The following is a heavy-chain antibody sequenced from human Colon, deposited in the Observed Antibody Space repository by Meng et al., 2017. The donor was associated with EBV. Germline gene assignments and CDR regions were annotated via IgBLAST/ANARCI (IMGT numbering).Heavy chain of an antibody. J-gene: IGHJ5*02. CDR2: IYHSGST. CDR3: ARRAAAIFNWFDP. V-gene: IGHV4-59*01. CDR1: GGHITSDW. Sequence: QVQLQESGPGVMKPSEXLSLTCNVSGGHITSDWWTWIRQPPGKGLEWIGHIYHSGSTAYNPSLKSRATISVDTSKSQFSLKLSSVTAADTAVYYCARRAAAIFNWFDPWGQGTLVTVSS. D-gene: IGHD6-13*01.